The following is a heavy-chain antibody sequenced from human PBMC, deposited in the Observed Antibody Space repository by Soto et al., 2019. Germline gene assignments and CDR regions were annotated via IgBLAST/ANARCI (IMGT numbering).Heavy chain of an antibody. D-gene: IGHD6-19*01. Sequence: QVQLVQSGAEVKKPGASVKVSCKASGYTFTSYAMHWVRQAPGQRLEWMGWINAGNGNTKYSQKFQGRVTITRDTSASTADMELSSLRSEDTAVYYCARGAVAGPYYFDYWGQGTLFTVSS. CDR3: ARGAVAGPYYFDY. V-gene: IGHV1-3*01. CDR1: GYTFTSYA. CDR2: INAGNGNT. J-gene: IGHJ4*02.